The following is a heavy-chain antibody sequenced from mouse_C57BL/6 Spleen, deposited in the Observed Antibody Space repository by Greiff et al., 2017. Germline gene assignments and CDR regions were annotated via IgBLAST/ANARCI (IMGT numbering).Heavy chain of an antibody. V-gene: IGHV1-7*01. CDR2: INPSSGYT. Sequence: VQLQESGAELAKPGASVKLSCKASGYTFTSYWMHWVKQRPGQGLEWIGYINPSSGYTKYNQKFKDKATLTADKSSSTAYMQLSSLTYEDAAVCYCARGNFQYYFDYWGQGTTLTVSS. CDR1: GYTFTSYW. CDR3: ARGNFQYYFDY. J-gene: IGHJ2*01.